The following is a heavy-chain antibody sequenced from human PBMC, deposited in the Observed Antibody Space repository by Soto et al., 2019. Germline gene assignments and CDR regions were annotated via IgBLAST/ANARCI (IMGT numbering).Heavy chain of an antibody. CDR1: GFTFSDYY. CDR3: ARVGVVTAAGTSDY. V-gene: IGHV3-11*06. Sequence: VQLWESGGGLVQPGGSLRLSCEVSGFTFSDYYMSWIRQVPGKGLEWVAYISGTSDSIPYADSVKGRFTISRDNAKNSLYLQMNSLRAEDTAVYYCARVGVVTAAGTSDYWGQGTLVTVSS. J-gene: IGHJ4*02. D-gene: IGHD6-13*01. CDR2: ISGTSDSI.